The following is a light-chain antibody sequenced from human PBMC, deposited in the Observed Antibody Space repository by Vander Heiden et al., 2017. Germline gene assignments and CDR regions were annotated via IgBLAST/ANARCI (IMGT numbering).Light chain of an antibody. CDR1: QSILYSSNSKNH. Sequence: DIVMTHSPHSRAVSLGERATINCKSSQSILYSSNSKNHLAWYQQKPGQVPKLLIYWASTRESGVPDRFSGSGSGTDFTLTISSLQAEDVAVYYCHQYHSTPYTFGQGTKLEIK. CDR3: HQYHSTPYT. V-gene: IGKV4-1*01. CDR2: WAS. J-gene: IGKJ2*01.